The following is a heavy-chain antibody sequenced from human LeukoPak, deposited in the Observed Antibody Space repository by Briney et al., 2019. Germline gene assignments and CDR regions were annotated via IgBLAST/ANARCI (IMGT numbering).Heavy chain of an antibody. D-gene: IGHD5-24*01. V-gene: IGHV1-18*04. Sequence: ASVKVSCKASGFRFSSFGVSWVRQAPGQGLEWMGWISNYFGVTHYAEKFEDRVTMTVDTSTTTVYMELRSLKYDDTAIYYCARDSGYSGNGNGDWFDPWGQGTVVIVSS. CDR1: GFRFSSFG. CDR3: ARDSGYSGNGNGDWFDP. J-gene: IGHJ5*02. CDR2: ISNYFGVT.